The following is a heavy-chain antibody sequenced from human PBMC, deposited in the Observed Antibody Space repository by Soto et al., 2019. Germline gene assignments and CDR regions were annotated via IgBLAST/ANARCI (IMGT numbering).Heavy chain of an antibody. D-gene: IGHD3-10*01. CDR1: GYTFTSHG. V-gene: IGHV1-18*01. CDR2: ISAHNGDT. CDR3: ARMVRGSNIDYYYYMDG. J-gene: IGHJ6*03. Sequence: QVHLVQSGGEVKKPGASVKVSCKASGYTFTSHGISWVRQAPGHGLEWMGWISAHNGDTNYAQKLQGRVTVTTDTPTNTAYMDLRGLRSEDTAVYYCARMVRGSNIDYYYYMDGWGKGTTVTVSS.